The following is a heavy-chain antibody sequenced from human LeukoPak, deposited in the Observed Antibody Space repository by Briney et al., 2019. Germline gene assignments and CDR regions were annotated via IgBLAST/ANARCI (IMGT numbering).Heavy chain of an antibody. CDR2: IYHSGST. V-gene: IGHV4-38-2*02. CDR1: GYSISRGYY. CDR3: ARDRVTIFGVVINDAFDI. Sequence: SETLSLTCTVSGYSISRGYYWGWIRPPPGKGLEWIGSIYHSGSTYYNPSLKSRVTISVDTSKNQFSLKLSSVTAADTAVYYCARDRVTIFGVVINDAFDIWGQGTMVTVSS. D-gene: IGHD3-3*01. J-gene: IGHJ3*02.